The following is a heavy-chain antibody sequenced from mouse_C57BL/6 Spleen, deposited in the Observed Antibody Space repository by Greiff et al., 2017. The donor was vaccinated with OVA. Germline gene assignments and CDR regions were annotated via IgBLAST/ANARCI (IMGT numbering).Heavy chain of an antibody. CDR2: INPSNGGT. CDR3: ARYNNPRRAWFAY. D-gene: IGHD1-3*01. J-gene: IGHJ3*01. CDR1: GYTFTSYW. Sequence: QVQLKQPGTELVKPGASVKLSCKASGYTFTSYWMHWVKQRPGQGLEWIGNINPSNGGTNYNEKFKSKATLTVDKSSSTAYMQLSSLTSEDSAVYYCARYNNPRRAWFAYWGQGTLVTVSA. V-gene: IGHV1-53*01.